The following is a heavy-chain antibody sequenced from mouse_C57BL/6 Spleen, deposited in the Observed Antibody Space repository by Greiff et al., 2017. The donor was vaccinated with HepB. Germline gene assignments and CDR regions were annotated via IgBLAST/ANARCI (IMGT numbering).Heavy chain of an antibody. D-gene: IGHD1-1*01. CDR3: ARNYYGSSPFAY. V-gene: IGHV5-4*03. CDR2: ISDGGSYT. J-gene: IGHJ3*01. Sequence: EVKLMESGGGLVKPGGSLKLSCAASGFTFSSYAMSWVRQTPEKRLEWVATISDGGSYTYYPDNVKGRFTISRDNAKNNLFLQMTSLRSEDTAMYYGARNYYGSSPFAYWGQGTLVTVSA. CDR1: GFTFSSYA.